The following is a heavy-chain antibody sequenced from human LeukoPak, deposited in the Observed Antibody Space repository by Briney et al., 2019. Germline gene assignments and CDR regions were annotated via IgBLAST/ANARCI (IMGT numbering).Heavy chain of an antibody. CDR1: GASINGDY. D-gene: IGHD1-7*01. CDR2: IYYRGST. V-gene: IGHV4-59*01. J-gene: IGHJ4*02. Sequence: PSETLSLTCDVSGASINGDYWSWIRQPPGKGLEWIGYIYYRGSTNYNSSLKSRLTISIDTSKNQFSLHLKSVTAADTAVYYCARDNSPITGTTFFDYWGQGTLVTVSS. CDR3: ARDNSPITGTTFFDY.